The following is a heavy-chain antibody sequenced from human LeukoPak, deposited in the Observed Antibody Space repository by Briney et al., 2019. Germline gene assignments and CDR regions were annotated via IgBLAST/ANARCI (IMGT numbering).Heavy chain of an antibody. J-gene: IGHJ4*02. V-gene: IGHV3-21*01. D-gene: IGHD1-26*01. Sequence: GGSLRLSCAASTFSFSSYWMSWVRPAPGKGLEWVSSISSSSSYIYYADSVKGRFTISRDNAKNSLYLQMNSLRAEDTAVYYCARVGATQDYWGQGTLVTVSS. CDR1: TFSFSSYW. CDR2: ISSSSSYI. CDR3: ARVGATQDY.